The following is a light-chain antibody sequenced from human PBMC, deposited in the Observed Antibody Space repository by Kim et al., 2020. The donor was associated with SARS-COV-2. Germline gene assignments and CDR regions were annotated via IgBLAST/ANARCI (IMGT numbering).Light chain of an antibody. J-gene: IGKJ3*01. Sequence: AAVGDRVTITCRTSQNINSHVYWDHQKPGRAPKLLIYAASTLQGGVPSRFSGSGSETDFTLTISSLQPEDFATYFCQQTYISPFTFGPGTKVDIK. CDR3: QQTYISPFT. CDR1: QNINSH. V-gene: IGKV1-39*01. CDR2: AAS.